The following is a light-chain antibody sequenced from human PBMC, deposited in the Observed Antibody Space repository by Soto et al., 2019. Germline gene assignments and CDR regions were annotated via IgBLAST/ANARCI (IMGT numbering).Light chain of an antibody. CDR3: QSYDSSPGYV. V-gene: IGLV6-57*03. Sequence: NFMLTQPHSVSESPGKTVTISCTRSSGSIASNYVQWYQQRPGSAPTTVIYEDNQRPSGVPDRFSGSIDSSSNSASLTISGLKTEDEADYYCQSYDSSPGYVFGTGTQLTVL. CDR2: EDN. J-gene: IGLJ1*01. CDR1: SGSIASNY.